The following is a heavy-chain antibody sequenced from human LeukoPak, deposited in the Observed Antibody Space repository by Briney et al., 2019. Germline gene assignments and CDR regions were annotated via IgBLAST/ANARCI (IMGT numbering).Heavy chain of an antibody. J-gene: IGHJ3*02. Sequence: GGSLRLSCTASGFTFSNYNMNWAPRAPGEGLEWLSYISSSTSDIFYADSVKGRFPISRDNAKNSLYLQMNSLRPEDTAVYYCAIDYSGVAPLDYAFDIWGQGTMVTVSS. CDR1: GFTFSNYN. CDR3: AIDYSGVAPLDYAFDI. V-gene: IGHV3-21*01. D-gene: IGHD2-8*02. CDR2: ISSSTSDI.